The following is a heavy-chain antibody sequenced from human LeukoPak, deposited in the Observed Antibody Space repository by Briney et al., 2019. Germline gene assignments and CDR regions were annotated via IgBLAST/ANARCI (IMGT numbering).Heavy chain of an antibody. D-gene: IGHD3-10*01. J-gene: IGHJ4*02. CDR2: IYYSGST. CDR3: ARAPFPDMVRGVKFDY. CDR1: GGSISSGGYY. Sequence: PSQTLSLTCTVSGGSISSGGYYWSWIRQHPGKGLEWIGYIYYSGSTYYNPSLKSRVTISVDTSKNQFSLKLSSVTAADTAVYYCARAPFPDMVRGVKFDYWGQGTLVTVSS. V-gene: IGHV4-31*03.